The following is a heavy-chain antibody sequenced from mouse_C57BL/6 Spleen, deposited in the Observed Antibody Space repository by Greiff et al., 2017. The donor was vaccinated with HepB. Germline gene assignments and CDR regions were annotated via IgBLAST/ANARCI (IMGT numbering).Heavy chain of an antibody. CDR1: GYAFSSSW. V-gene: IGHV1-82*01. D-gene: IGHD1-1*01. CDR2: IYPGDGDT. CDR3: ASPQYYGSSYFDY. Sequence: VQLQQSGPELVKPGASVKISCKASGYAFSSSWMNWVKQRPGKGLEWIGRIYPGDGDTNYNGKFKGKATLTADKSSSTAYMQLSSLTSEDSAVYFCASPQYYGSSYFDYWGQGTTLTVSS. J-gene: IGHJ2*01.